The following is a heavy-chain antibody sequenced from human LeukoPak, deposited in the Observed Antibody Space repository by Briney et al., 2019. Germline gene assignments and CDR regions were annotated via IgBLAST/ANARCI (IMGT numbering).Heavy chain of an antibody. CDR3: ARLSLYYIMDV. CDR1: GGSISSGGYY. Sequence: SQTLSLTSTVSGGSISSGGYYWSWIRQHPGKGLEWIGYIYYSGSTYYNPSLKGRVTISVDTSKNQFSLKLSSVAAADTAVYYCARLSLYYIMDVWGKGTTVTVSS. CDR2: IYYSGST. J-gene: IGHJ6*04. V-gene: IGHV4-31*03.